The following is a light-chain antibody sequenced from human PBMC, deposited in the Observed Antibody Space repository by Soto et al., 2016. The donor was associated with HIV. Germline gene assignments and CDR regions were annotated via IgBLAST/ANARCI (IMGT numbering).Light chain of an antibody. CDR2: QVS. CDR3: MQGTYWRT. V-gene: IGKV2-30*01. J-gene: IGKJ1*01. Sequence: DVALTQSPLSLPVTLGQPASMSCRSSQSLETSDGNTFLTWFHQRPGQSPRRLIYQVSNRDSGVPDRFSGSGSGTDFTLKISRVEAEDVGIYYCMQGTYWRTFGQGTKVEI. CDR1: QSLETSDGNTF.